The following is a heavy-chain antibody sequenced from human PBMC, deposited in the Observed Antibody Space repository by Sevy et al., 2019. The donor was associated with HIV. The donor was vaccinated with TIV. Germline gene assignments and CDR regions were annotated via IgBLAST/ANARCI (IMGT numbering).Heavy chain of an antibody. CDR3: TTGHDSGAIFDY. J-gene: IGHJ4*02. CDR1: GFIFSNVW. Sequence: GGSLRLSCTASGFIFSNVWMSWVRQAPGKGLEWVGRIKTETDGGTIDYAAPVKYRFTISRDDSKNTLYLEMNTLKTEDTAVYFCTTGHDSGAIFDYWGQGTLVTVSS. V-gene: IGHV3-15*01. CDR2: IKTETDGGTI. D-gene: IGHD2-8*02.